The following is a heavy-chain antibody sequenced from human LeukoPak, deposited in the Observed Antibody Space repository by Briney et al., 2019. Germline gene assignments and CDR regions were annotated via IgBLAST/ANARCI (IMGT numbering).Heavy chain of an antibody. CDR3: AHTGYSGYDFPY. CDR2: IYWDDDK. Sequence: SGPTLVNPTQTLTLTCTFSGFTLSASGVGVGWIRQPPGKALEWLALIYWDDDKRYSPSLKSRLTITKDTSKNQVVLTMTNMDPVDAATYYCAHTGYSGYDFPYWGQGTLVTVSS. D-gene: IGHD5-12*01. V-gene: IGHV2-5*02. J-gene: IGHJ4*02. CDR1: GFTLSASGVG.